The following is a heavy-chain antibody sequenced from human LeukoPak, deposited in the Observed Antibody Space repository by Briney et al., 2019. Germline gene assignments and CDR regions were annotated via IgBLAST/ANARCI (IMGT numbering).Heavy chain of an antibody. Sequence: PGGSLRLSCATSGFTFGDYAMSWFRQAPGKGLEWVGFIRSKIYGGAIEYAASAKGRFTISRDDSKSIAYLQMNSLRTEDTGLYYCARDQLGGDPGNYYYYYMDVWGKGTTVTVPS. J-gene: IGHJ6*03. V-gene: IGHV3-49*03. CDR1: GFTFGDYA. CDR3: ARDQLGGDPGNYYYYYMDV. CDR2: IRSKIYGGAI. D-gene: IGHD4-17*01.